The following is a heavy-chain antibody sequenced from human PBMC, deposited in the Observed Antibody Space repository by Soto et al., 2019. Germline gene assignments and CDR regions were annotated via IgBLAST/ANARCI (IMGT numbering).Heavy chain of an antibody. J-gene: IGHJ4*02. CDR1: GFSLTGSGVG. CDR3: ARFLWSDTSLYYFDY. CDR2: IYWDDDK. Sequence: QITLKESGPTLVKPTQTLTLTCTFSGFSLTGSGVGVGWIRQPPGKALVWLALIYWDDDKRYSPSLKSRLTITKDTSKNQVALTMTNMDPVDTATYYCARFLWSDTSLYYFDYWGQGTLVTVSS. D-gene: IGHD3-3*01. V-gene: IGHV2-5*02.